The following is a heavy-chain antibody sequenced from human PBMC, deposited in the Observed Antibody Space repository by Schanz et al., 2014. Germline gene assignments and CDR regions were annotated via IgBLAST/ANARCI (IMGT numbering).Heavy chain of an antibody. Sequence: EVQLLESGGGLVQPGGSLRLSCAASGFTFSSYAMSWVRQAPGKGLEWVSAISGSGASTYYADSVKGRFTISRDNSNKTVDLQMNSLRAEDAAVYFCAKIERNEDWGQGTLVTVSS. CDR1: GFTFSSYA. CDR2: ISGSGAST. J-gene: IGHJ4*02. CDR3: AKIERNED. V-gene: IGHV3-23*01. D-gene: IGHD1-1*01.